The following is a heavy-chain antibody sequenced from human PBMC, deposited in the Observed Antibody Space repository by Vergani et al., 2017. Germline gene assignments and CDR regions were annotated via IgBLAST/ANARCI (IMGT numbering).Heavy chain of an antibody. CDR3: ARGKLVHQYSSSWKPIDY. J-gene: IGHJ4*02. V-gene: IGHV4-34*01. D-gene: IGHD6-13*01. CDR1: GGSFSGYY. CDR2: INHSGIT. Sequence: QVQLQQWGAGLLKPSETLSLTCAVYGGSFSGYYWSWIRQPPGKGLEWIGEINHSGITNYNPSLKSRVTISVNASKHQFSLKLSSVTAADTAVYYCARGKLVHQYSSSWKPIDYWGQGTLVTVSS.